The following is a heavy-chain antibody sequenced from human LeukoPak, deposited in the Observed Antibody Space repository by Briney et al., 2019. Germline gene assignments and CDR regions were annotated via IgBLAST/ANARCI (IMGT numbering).Heavy chain of an antibody. J-gene: IGHJ4*02. Sequence: PGRSLRLSCAASGFTFSSYGMHWVRQAPGKGLEWVAVISCDGSNKYYADSVKGRFTISRDNSKNTLYLQMNSLRAEDTAVYYCAKDHYSLDYGDLQTFDYWGQGTLVTVSS. D-gene: IGHD4-17*01. V-gene: IGHV3-30*18. CDR2: ISCDGSNK. CDR3: AKDHYSLDYGDLQTFDY. CDR1: GFTFSSYG.